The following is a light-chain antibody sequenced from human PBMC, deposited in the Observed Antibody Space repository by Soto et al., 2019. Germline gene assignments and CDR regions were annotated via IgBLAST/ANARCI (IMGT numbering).Light chain of an antibody. Sequence: DVQMTQSPSTLSASVGDRVTITCRASQSISSWLAWYQQKPGKAPKLLIYDASSLESGVPSRFSGSGSGTDFTLTISSLQPEDFATYYCQQSYSTPWTFGQGTKVDIK. J-gene: IGKJ1*01. CDR1: QSISSW. V-gene: IGKV1-5*01. CDR3: QQSYSTPWT. CDR2: DAS.